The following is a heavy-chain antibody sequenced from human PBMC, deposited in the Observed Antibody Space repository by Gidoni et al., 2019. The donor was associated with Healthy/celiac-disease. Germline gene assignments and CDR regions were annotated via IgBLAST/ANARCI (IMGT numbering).Heavy chain of an antibody. V-gene: IGHV4-30-4*01. CDR1: RGSISSGDYY. D-gene: IGHD4-17*01. J-gene: IGHJ6*02. CDR2: IYYSGST. CDR3: ARDRRSASYGDYSYYYYYGMDV. Sequence: QVQLQESGPGLVKPSQTLSLTCTVSRGSISSGDYYWSLLRQPPGKGLEWIGYIYYSGSTYYNPSLKSRVTISVDTSKNQFSLKLSSVTAADTAVYYCARDRRSASYGDYSYYYYYGMDVWGQGTTVTVSS.